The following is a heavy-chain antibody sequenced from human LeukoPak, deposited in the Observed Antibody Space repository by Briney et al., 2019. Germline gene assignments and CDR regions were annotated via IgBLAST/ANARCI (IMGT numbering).Heavy chain of an antibody. CDR3: ARATVTTRYFNY. D-gene: IGHD4-17*01. CDR1: GVTFSSYA. Sequence: SVKGSCKASGVTFSSYAISWGRQAPGQGRELMGRIIPILGTQTYGQTLQGRVTITTDESTSTAYMELSSLRSEDTAVYYCARATVTTRYFNYWGQGTLVTVSS. J-gene: IGHJ4*02. CDR2: IIPILGTQ. V-gene: IGHV1-69*05.